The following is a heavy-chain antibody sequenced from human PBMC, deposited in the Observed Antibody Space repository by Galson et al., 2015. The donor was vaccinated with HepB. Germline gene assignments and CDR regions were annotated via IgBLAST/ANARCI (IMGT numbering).Heavy chain of an antibody. CDR1: GFTFSSYS. CDR2: ISSSSSYI. D-gene: IGHD6-13*01. CDR3: ARDSIAAAGSFDP. Sequence: SLRLSCAASGFTFSSYSMNWVRQAPGKGLEWVSSISSSSSYIYYADSVKGRFTISRDNAKNSLYLQMNSLRAEDTAVYYCARDSIAAAGSFDPWGQGTLVTVSS. V-gene: IGHV3-21*01. J-gene: IGHJ5*02.